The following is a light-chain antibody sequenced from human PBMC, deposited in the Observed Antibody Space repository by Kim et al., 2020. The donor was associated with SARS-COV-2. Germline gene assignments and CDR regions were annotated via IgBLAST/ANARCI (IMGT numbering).Light chain of an antibody. CDR3: QQYQTSSPWT. J-gene: IGKJ1*01. Sequence: DIQMTRIPSTLSASVGDTVTISCRASQSVSNLLAWYQQKPGKAPNLLIYKASTVKSGVPTRFSGGGFGAEFTLTISRLQPDDFATYYCQQYQTSSPWTFGPGTKVDIK. CDR2: KAS. CDR1: QSVSNL. V-gene: IGKV1-5*03.